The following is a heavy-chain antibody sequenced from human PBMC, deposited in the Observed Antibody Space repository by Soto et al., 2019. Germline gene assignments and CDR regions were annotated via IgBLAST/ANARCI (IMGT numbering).Heavy chain of an antibody. Sequence: GESLKISCKASGYSFTGYWIAWVRQMPGKGLEWMGIIYPDDSDSRYSPSFQGQVSISVDKSITTAYLQWRSLKASDTAMYYCARQGYSYPLYYFDYWGQGTLVTVSS. CDR3: ARQGYSYPLYYFDY. CDR2: IYPDDSDS. J-gene: IGHJ4*02. CDR1: GYSFTGYW. D-gene: IGHD5-18*01. V-gene: IGHV5-51*01.